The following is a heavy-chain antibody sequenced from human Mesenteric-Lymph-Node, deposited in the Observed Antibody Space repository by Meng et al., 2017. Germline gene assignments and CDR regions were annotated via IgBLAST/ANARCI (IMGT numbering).Heavy chain of an antibody. D-gene: IGHD3-3*02. J-gene: IGHJ4*02. Sequence: VQLQESGPGLVKPSETLSLPCAVYGGSFSGHYWSWIRQPPGRGLEWIGEINHSGSTNYNPSLKSRVTISVDTSKNQLSLRLSSMTAADTAVYYCARGPTEHSFDYWGQGTLVTVSS. CDR1: GGSFSGHY. CDR3: ARGPTEHSFDY. CDR2: INHSGST. V-gene: IGHV4-34*01.